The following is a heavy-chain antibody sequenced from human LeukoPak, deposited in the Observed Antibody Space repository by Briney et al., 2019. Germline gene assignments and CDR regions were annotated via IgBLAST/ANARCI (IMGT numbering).Heavy chain of an antibody. J-gene: IGHJ4*02. D-gene: IGHD5-24*01. Sequence: KASETLSLTCTVSGGSISSYYWSWIRQPPGKGLEWIGYISYSGSTNYNPSLKSRVTISLHTSKNQFSLKLSSVTAADTAVYYCAAGGDGMATILADFWGQGTLVTVSS. CDR1: GGSISSYY. V-gene: IGHV4-59*08. CDR2: ISYSGST. CDR3: AAGGDGMATILADF.